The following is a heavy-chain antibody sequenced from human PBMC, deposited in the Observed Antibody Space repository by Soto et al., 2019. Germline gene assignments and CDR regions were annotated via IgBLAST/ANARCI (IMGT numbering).Heavy chain of an antibody. D-gene: IGHD3-10*01. J-gene: IGHJ4*02. CDR2: INSDGSST. Sequence: EVQLVESGGGLVQPGGSLRLSCAASGFTFSSYWMHWVRQAPGKGLVWVSRINSDGSSTNYEDSVKGQFSISRDNAKNTLYLQMNSLRAEDTAVYYCVRGASGSYRLDYWGQGTLVTVSS. V-gene: IGHV3-74*01. CDR1: GFTFSSYW. CDR3: VRGASGSYRLDY.